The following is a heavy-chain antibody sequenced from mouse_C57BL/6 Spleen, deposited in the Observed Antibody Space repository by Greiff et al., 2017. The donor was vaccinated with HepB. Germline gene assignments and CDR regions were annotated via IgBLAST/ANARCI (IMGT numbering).Heavy chain of an antibody. CDR1: GFNIKDDY. CDR2: IDPENGDT. Sequence: VQLQQSGAELVRPGASVKLSCTASGFNIKDDYMHWVKQRPEQGLEWIGWIDPENGDTEYASKFQGMATITADTSSNTAYLQLSSLTSEDTAVYYCTTCDNYGSSRGFAYWGQGTLVTVSA. CDR3: TTCDNYGSSRGFAY. J-gene: IGHJ3*01. V-gene: IGHV14-4*01. D-gene: IGHD1-1*01.